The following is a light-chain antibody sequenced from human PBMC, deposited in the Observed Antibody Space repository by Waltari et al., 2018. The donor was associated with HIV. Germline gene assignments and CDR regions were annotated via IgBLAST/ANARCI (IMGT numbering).Light chain of an antibody. V-gene: IGKV3-15*01. J-gene: IGKJ2*01. Sequence: DIVMTQSPATLSVSPGERATLSCRASQSVTNNLAWYQQKPGRAPRLLIFSASARASGVPARFSASGSGTEFTLTINSLQSEDFAVYYCQQYNNWPPTFGQGTKLEIK. CDR1: QSVTNN. CDR3: QQYNNWPPT. CDR2: SAS.